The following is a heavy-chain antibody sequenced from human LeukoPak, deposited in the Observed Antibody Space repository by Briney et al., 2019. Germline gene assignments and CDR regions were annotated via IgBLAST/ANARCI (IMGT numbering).Heavy chain of an antibody. CDR1: GGSFRGYY. CDR2: INHSGST. D-gene: IGHD3-16*02. V-gene: IGHV4-34*01. J-gene: IGHJ6*03. CDR3: ARGRSSSYYYYYYMDV. Sequence: SETLSLTCAVYGGSFRGYYWSWIRQPPGKGLEWIGEINHSGSTNYNPSLKSRVTISVDTSKNQFSLKLSSVSAADTAVCYCARGRSSSYYYYYYMDVWGKGTTVTVSS.